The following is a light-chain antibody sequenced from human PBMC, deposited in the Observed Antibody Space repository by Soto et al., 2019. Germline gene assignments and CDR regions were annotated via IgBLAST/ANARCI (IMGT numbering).Light chain of an antibody. CDR1: QGISSY. CDR3: QQQNSYTIT. J-gene: IGKJ5*01. V-gene: IGKV1-9*01. CDR2: AAS. Sequence: IPLTPSPSSLSASVGDSVTITCRASQGISSYLAWYQQKPGKAPKLLIYAASTLQSGVPSRFSGSGSGTDFTLTISSLQPEDCATYYCQQQNSYTITFGQGTQLEIK.